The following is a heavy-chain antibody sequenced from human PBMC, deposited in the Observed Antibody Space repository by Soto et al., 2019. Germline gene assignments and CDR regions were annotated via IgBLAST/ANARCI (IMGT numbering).Heavy chain of an antibody. J-gene: IGHJ4*02. Sequence: GSLRLSCVASGFSISTHALTCVRRAPGKGLEWVSSFSGRSGDTYYAASVKGRFTISGDSSKNTVILQMNNLRADDTALYYCARDSSAWPNYFDSWGQGIQVPSPQ. V-gene: IGHV3-23*01. CDR2: FSGRSGDT. D-gene: IGHD6-19*01. CDR3: ARDSSAWPNYFDS. CDR1: GFSISTHA.